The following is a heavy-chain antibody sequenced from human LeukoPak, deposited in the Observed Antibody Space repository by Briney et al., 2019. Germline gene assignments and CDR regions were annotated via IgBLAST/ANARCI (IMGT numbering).Heavy chain of an antibody. D-gene: IGHD6-25*01. CDR2: INDSGGST. Sequence: HTGRSLRLSCAASGFTFSSYGMSWVRQAPGKGLEWVSVINDSGGSTYYADSVKGRFTFSRDNAKNTLFLQMNSLRAQDTAVYYCAKVRGGGGYGKHDHWGQGALFTLS. J-gene: IGHJ4*02. V-gene: IGHV3-23*01. CDR3: AKVRGGGGYGKHDH. CDR1: GFTFSSYG.